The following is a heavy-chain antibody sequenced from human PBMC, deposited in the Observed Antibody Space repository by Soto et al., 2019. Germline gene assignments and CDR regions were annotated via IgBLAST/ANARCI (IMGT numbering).Heavy chain of an antibody. CDR3: AKGRARHYYDSSGYYPGRYYYGMDV. D-gene: IGHD3-22*01. V-gene: IGHV1-69*01. J-gene: IGHJ6*02. Sequence: VSCKASGGTFSSYAIILVRQAPGQGLEWMGWIIPIFGTANYAQKFQGRVTITADESTSTAYMELSSLRSEDTAVYYCAKGRARHYYDSSGYYPGRYYYGMDVWGQGTTVTVSS. CDR2: IIPIFGTA. CDR1: GGTFSSYA.